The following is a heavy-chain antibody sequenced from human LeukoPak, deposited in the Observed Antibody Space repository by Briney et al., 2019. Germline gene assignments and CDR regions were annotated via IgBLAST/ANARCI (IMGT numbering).Heavy chain of an antibody. CDR3: ARVDSSGYYYAEDWFDP. CDR2: IYYSGST. D-gene: IGHD3-22*01. CDR1: GGSISSYY. V-gene: IGHV4-59*01. J-gene: IGHJ5*02. Sequence: PSETLSLTCTVSGGSISSYYWSWIRQPPGKGLEWIGYIYYSGSTNYNPSLKSRVTISVDTSKNQFSLKLSSMTAADTAVYYCARVDSSGYYYAEDWFDPWGQGTLVTVSS.